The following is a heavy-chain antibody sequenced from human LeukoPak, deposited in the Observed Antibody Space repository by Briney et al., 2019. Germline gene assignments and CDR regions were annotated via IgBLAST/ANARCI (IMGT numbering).Heavy chain of an antibody. D-gene: IGHD1-26*01. V-gene: IGHV3-21*01. CDR2: ISSSSSYI. J-gene: IGHJ6*03. Sequence: GGSLRLSCAASGFTFSSYGMNWVRQALGKGLEWVSSISSSSSYIYYADSVKGRFTISRDNAKNSLYLQMNSLRAEDTAVYYCARVPQGGSYYGYYYYYYMDAWGKGTTVTISS. CDR3: ARVPQGGSYYGYYYYYYMDA. CDR1: GFTFSSYG.